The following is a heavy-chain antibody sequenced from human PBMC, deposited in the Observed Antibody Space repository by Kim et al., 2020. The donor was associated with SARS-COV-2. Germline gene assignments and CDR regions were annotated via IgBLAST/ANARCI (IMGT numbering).Heavy chain of an antibody. Sequence: YTTYIPSFQGHVTISADKSISTAYLQWSSLKASDTAMYYCASGSYSNFDYWGQGTLVTVSS. CDR3: ASGSYSNFDY. V-gene: IGHV5-10-1*01. CDR2: YT. J-gene: IGHJ4*02. D-gene: IGHD1-26*01.